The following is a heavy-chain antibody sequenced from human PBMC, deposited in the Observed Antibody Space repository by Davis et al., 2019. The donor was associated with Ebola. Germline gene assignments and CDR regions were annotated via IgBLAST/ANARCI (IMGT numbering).Heavy chain of an antibody. D-gene: IGHD1-26*01. CDR2: ISRNSGSI. Sequence: PGGSLRLSCAASGFTFDDYAMHWVRQAPGKGLGWVSGISRNSGSIGYADSVKGRFTISRDNSRDTLYLQMNSLRAEDTAVYYCAREPYSGSYYVLQHFDNWGLGTLVTVSS. CDR1: GFTFDDYA. CDR3: AREPYSGSYYVLQHFDN. J-gene: IGHJ4*02. V-gene: IGHV3-9*01.